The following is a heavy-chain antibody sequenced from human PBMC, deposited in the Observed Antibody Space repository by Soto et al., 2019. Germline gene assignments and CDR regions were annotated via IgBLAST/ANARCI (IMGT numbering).Heavy chain of an antibody. CDR2: INSDGSTT. Sequence: EVQLVESGGGLVQPGGSLRLSCAASGFTFRDHWMHWVRQAPGKGLVWVSRINSDGSTTTYADSVKGRFTISRDNAKSTLYVQLNSRRAEDTALYYCARGYSSGPDYWGQGTLVTVSS. J-gene: IGHJ4*02. V-gene: IGHV3-74*01. CDR1: GFTFRDHW. D-gene: IGHD6-19*01. CDR3: ARGYSSGPDY.